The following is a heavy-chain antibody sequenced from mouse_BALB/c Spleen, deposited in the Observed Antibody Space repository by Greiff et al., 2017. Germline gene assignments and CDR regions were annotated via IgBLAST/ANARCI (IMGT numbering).Heavy chain of an antibody. CDR1: GFTFSSYA. Sequence: EVQRVESGGGLVKPGGSLKLSCAASGFTFSSYAMSWVRQTPEKRLEWVASISSGGSTYYPDSVKGRFTISRDNARNILYLQMSSLRSEDTAMYYCARESNYGDAMDYWGQGTSVTVSS. D-gene: IGHD2-5*01. CDR3: ARESNYGDAMDY. CDR2: ISSGGST. V-gene: IGHV5-6-5*01. J-gene: IGHJ4*01.